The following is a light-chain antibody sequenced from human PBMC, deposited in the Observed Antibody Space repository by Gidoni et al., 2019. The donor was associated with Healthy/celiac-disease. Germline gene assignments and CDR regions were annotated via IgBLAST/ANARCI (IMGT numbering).Light chain of an antibody. J-gene: IGKJ4*01. CDR2: DAS. V-gene: IGKV1-33*01. CDR1: QDISHY. Sequence: DIQMTQSPSSLSASVGDRVTITCQASQDISHYLNWYQQKPGKAPKLLIYDASNLETGVPSRFSGSGSGADFTFTISSLQPEDIATYYCQQYDHLLLTFGGGTKVEIK. CDR3: QQYDHLLLT.